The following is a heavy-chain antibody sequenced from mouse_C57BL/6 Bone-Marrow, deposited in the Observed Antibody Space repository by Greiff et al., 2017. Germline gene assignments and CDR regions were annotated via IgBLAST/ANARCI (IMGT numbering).Heavy chain of an antibody. CDR1: GFTFSSYG. CDR2: ISSGGSYT. D-gene: IGHD2-2*01. CDR3: ARQNGYHGSMDY. J-gene: IGHJ4*01. Sequence: DVMLVESGGDLVKPGGSLKLSCAASGFTFSSYGMSWVRQTPDKRLEWVATISSGGSYTYYPDSVKGRFTISRDNAKNPLYLQMSSLKSEDTAMYYCARQNGYHGSMDYWGQGTSVTVSS. V-gene: IGHV5-6*02.